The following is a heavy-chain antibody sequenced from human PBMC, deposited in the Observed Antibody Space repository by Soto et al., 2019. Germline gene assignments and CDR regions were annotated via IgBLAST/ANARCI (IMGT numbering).Heavy chain of an antibody. V-gene: IGHV3-53*01. CDR2: IYSGGST. CDR1: GFTVSSNY. Sequence: GGSLRLSCAASGFTVSSNYMSWVRQAPGKGLEWVSVIYSGGSTYYADSVKGRFTISRDNSKNTLNLQMNSLRAEDTAVYCGAREYYYDSSGCPDAFDIWGQGTMVTVSS. CDR3: AREYYYDSSGCPDAFDI. D-gene: IGHD3-22*01. J-gene: IGHJ3*02.